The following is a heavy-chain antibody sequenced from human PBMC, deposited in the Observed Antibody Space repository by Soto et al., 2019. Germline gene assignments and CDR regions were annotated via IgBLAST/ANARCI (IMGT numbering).Heavy chain of an antibody. V-gene: IGHV3-23*01. D-gene: IGHD2-15*01. CDR2: ISGSGGST. J-gene: IGHJ4*02. CDR1: GFTFSSYA. Sequence: GGSLRLSCAASGFTFSSYAMSWVRQAPGKGLEWVSAISGSGGSTYYADSVKGRFTISRDNSKNTLYLQMNSLRAEDTAVYYCAKISVLDPPGGSGPRAIDYWGQGTLVTVSS. CDR3: AKISVLDPPGGSGPRAIDY.